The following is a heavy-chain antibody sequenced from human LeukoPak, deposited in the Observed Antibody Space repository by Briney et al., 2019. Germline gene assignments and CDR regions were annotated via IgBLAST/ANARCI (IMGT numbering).Heavy chain of an antibody. V-gene: IGHV3-30*03. J-gene: IGHJ4*02. Sequence: AGGSLRLSCAASGFTFSSYGMHGVRQAPGKGLEGVAVISYDGSNKYYADSVKGRFTISRDNSKNTLYLQMNSLRAEDTAVYYCARDGSGGGHFDYWGQGTLVTVSS. CDR3: ARDGSGGGHFDY. CDR2: ISYDGSNK. CDR1: GFTFSSYG. D-gene: IGHD3-10*01.